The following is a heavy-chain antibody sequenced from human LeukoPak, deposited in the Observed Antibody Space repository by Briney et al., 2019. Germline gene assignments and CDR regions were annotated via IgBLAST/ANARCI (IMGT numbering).Heavy chain of an antibody. D-gene: IGHD2-15*01. J-gene: IGHJ4*02. CDR2: IIPIFGTA. CDR1: GGTFSSYA. Sequence: SVKVSCKASGGTFSSYAISWVLQAPGQGLEWMGGIIPIFGTANYAQKFQGRVTITADESTSTAYMELSSLRSEDTAVYYCARLWAWASVCSGGSCYSDYWGQGTLVTVSS. V-gene: IGHV1-69*13. CDR3: ARLWAWASVCSGGSCYSDY.